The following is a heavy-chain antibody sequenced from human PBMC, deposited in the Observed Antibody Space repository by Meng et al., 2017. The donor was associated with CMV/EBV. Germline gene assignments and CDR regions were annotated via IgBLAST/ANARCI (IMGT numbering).Heavy chain of an antibody. CDR1: GFTVSSNY. D-gene: IGHD2-21*01. CDR3: ARDSYCGGDCYLAYFDY. J-gene: IGHJ4*02. V-gene: IGHV3-66*02. CDR2: IYSGGST. Sequence: GGSLRLSCAASGFTVSSNYMSWVRQAPGKGLEWVSVIYSGGSTYYADSVKGRFTISRDNSKNTLYLQMNSLRAEDTAVYYCARDSYCGGDCYLAYFDYWGQGTLVTVSS.